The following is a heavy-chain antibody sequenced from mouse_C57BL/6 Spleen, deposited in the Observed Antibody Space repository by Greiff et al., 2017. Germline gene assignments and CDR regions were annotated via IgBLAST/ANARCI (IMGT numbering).Heavy chain of an antibody. V-gene: IGHV1-80*01. J-gene: IGHJ3*01. CDR3: AKSHCCGSSPFAY. D-gene: IGHD1-1*01. CDR2: IYPGDGDT. Sequence: VKLMESGAELVKPGASVKISCKASGYAFSSYWMNWVKQRPGKGLEWIGQIYPGDGDTNYNGKFKGKATLPADKSSSTASMQRSSLTSEDSAVYFCAKSHCCGSSPFAYWGQGTLVTVSA. CDR1: GYAFSSYW.